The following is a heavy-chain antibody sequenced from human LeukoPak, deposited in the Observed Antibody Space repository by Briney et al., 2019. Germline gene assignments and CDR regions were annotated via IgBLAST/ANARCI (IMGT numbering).Heavy chain of an antibody. D-gene: IGHD1-26*01. J-gene: IGHJ4*02. V-gene: IGHV4-34*01. CDR3: AREGRFPPEVLPRYFDY. CDR1: GGSFSAYY. CDR2: INHSGST. Sequence: SETLSLTCAVYGGSFSAYYWSWVRQPPGKGLEWIGEINHSGSTNYNPSLKSRVTISVDTSKNQFSLKLSSVTAADTAVYYCAREGRFPPEVLPRYFDYWGQGTLVTVSS.